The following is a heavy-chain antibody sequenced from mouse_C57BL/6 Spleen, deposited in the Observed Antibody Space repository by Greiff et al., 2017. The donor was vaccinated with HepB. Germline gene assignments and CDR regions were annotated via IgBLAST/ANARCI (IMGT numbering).Heavy chain of an antibody. CDR2: IDPSDSYT. Sequence: VQLQQPGAELVRPGPSVKLSCKASGYTFTSYWMHWVKQRPGQGLEWIGVIDPSDSYTNYNQKFKGKATLTVDTSSSTAYMQLSSLTSEDSAVYYCARRSYYGSPRDAMDYWGQGTSVTVSS. D-gene: IGHD1-1*01. J-gene: IGHJ4*01. CDR1: GYTFTSYW. V-gene: IGHV1-59*01. CDR3: ARRSYYGSPRDAMDY.